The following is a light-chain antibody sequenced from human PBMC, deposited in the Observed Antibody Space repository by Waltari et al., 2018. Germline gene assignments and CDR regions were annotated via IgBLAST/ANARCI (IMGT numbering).Light chain of an antibody. CDR3: HQYANSPLI. V-gene: IGKV3-20*01. CDR1: QNIGRHF. J-gene: IGKJ4*01. Sequence: EIVLTQSPATLSLSPGDRATLPCRASQNIGRHFLACYQLTPGQAPRLLIYDASTRATGIPDRFSGSGSGTDFTLTISRLEPEDFAVYSCHQYANSPLIFGGGTKVEIK. CDR2: DAS.